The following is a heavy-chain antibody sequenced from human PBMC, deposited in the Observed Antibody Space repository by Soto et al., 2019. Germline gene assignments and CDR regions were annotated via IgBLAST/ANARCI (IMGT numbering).Heavy chain of an antibody. Sequence: GASVKVSCKASGYTFTSYDINWVRQATGQGLEWMGWMNPNSGNTGYAQKFQGRVTMTRNTSISTAYMELSSLRSEDTAVYYCATGYSYGKLWPLQKTFFGDVWGQGTTVTVSS. CDR2: MNPNSGNT. V-gene: IGHV1-8*01. CDR1: GYTFTSYD. D-gene: IGHD5-18*01. J-gene: IGHJ6*02. CDR3: ATGYSYGKLWPLQKTFFGDV.